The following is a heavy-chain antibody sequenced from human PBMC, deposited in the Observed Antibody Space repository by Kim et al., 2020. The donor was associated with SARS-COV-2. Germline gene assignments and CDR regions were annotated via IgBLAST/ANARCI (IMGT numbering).Heavy chain of an antibody. CDR2: IYSGGST. Sequence: GGSLRLSCAASGFTVSSNYMSWVRQAPGKGLEWVSVIYSGGSTYYADSVKGRFTISRDNSKNTLYLQMNSLRAEDTAVYYCARLDNYYYGMDVWGQGTTVTVSS. CDR1: GFTVSSNY. CDR3: ARLDNYYYGMDV. J-gene: IGHJ6*02. V-gene: IGHV3-53*01.